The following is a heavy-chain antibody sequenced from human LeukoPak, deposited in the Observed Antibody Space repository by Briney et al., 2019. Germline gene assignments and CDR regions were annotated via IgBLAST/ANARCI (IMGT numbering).Heavy chain of an antibody. J-gene: IGHJ3*02. CDR2: IYYSGST. CDR1: GGSISSSSYY. D-gene: IGHD3-22*01. CDR3: ARPFHYYDSSGYSDAFDI. V-gene: IGHV4-39*01. Sequence: PSETLSLTCTVSGGSISSSSYYRGWIRQPPGKGLEWIGSIYYSGSTYYNPSLNSRVTISVDTSKNQFSLKLSSVTAADTAVYYCARPFHYYDSSGYSDAFDIWGQGTMVTVSS.